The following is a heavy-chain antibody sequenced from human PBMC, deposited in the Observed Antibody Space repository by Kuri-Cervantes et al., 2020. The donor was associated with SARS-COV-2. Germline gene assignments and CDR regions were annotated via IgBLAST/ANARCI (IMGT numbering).Heavy chain of an antibody. D-gene: IGHD1-1*01. CDR1: GDSISFGTYS. CDR2: IYHSRHT. CDR3: ARDQNWSFGHGWFDP. V-gene: IGHV4-30-2*01. J-gene: IGHJ5*02. Sequence: LRLSCTVSGDSISFGTYSCTWIRQTPGKGLEWIGYIYHSRHTHNNPSLMGRVTMSVDTFKNQFSLKLNSVTAADTAVYCCARDQNWSFGHGWFDPWGQGALVTVSS.